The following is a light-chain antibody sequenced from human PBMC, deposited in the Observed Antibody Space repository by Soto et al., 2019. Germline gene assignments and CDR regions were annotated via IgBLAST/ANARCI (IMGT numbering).Light chain of an antibody. J-gene: IGKJ5*01. V-gene: IGKV3-11*01. CDR3: QQYSSSPS. CDR1: QSVSGY. Sequence: EIVLTQSPATLSLSPGERATLSCRASQSVSGYLAWYQQKPGQAPRLLIYDASSRATGIPARFSGTGSGTDFTLTIGSLEPEDFAVYYCQQYSSSPSFGQGTRLEIK. CDR2: DAS.